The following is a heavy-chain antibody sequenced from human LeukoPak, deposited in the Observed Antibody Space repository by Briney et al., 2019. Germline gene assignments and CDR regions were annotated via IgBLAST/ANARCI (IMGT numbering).Heavy chain of an antibody. CDR1: GFTFSSYS. J-gene: IGHJ5*02. Sequence: GGSLRLSCAAYGFTFSSYSMIWVRQAPGKGLEWVSSISSSSSYIYYAESVKGRFTISRDNAKNALYLQMNSLRAEDTAVYYCARVRTVVTPRSRVNWFDPWGQGTLVTVSS. V-gene: IGHV3-21*01. D-gene: IGHD4-23*01. CDR2: ISSSSSYI. CDR3: ARVRTVVTPRSRVNWFDP.